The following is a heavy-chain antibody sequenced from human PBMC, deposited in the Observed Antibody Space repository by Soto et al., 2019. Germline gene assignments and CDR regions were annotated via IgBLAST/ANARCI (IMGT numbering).Heavy chain of an antibody. J-gene: IGHJ4*02. V-gene: IGHV1-46*01. CDR1: GYTFINYY. D-gene: IGHD6-13*01. CDR3: ARDLAAGDY. Sequence: QVQLVQSGAEVKKPGASVKLSCKASGYTFINYYIHWVRQAPGQGIEWMGIFNPTSGSTNYAQKFQGRVTLTMDTSTRTVYRELSSLRFDDTAGYYCARDLAAGDYGGQGTLVTVSS. CDR2: FNPTSGST.